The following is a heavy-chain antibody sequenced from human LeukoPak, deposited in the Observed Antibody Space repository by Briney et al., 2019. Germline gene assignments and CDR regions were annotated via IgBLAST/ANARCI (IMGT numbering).Heavy chain of an antibody. V-gene: IGHV3-7*01. CDR2: IKEDGSEK. J-gene: IGHJ4*02. CDR1: GFTFSSYW. D-gene: IGHD3-16*01. Sequence: GGSLRLSCAASGFTFSSYWMTWVRQAPGKGLELVANIKEDGSEKYYVDSVKGRFTISRDNAKNSLYLQMNSLRAEDTAVYYCARDSANGEDYDKGDYWGQGTLVTVSS. CDR3: ARDSANGEDYDKGDY.